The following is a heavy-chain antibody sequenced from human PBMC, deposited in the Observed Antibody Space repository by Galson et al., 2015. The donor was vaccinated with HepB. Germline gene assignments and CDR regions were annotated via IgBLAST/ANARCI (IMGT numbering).Heavy chain of an antibody. D-gene: IGHD6-6*01. V-gene: IGHV3-30*04. CDR2: ISYDGSNK. CDR3: ARTGSSSDAFDI. J-gene: IGHJ3*02. CDR1: GFTFSSYA. Sequence: LRLSCAASGFTFSSYAMHWVRQAPGKGLEWVAVISYDGSNKYYADSVKGRFTISRDNSKNTLYLQMNSLRAEDTAVYYCARTGSSSDAFDIWGQGTMVTVSS.